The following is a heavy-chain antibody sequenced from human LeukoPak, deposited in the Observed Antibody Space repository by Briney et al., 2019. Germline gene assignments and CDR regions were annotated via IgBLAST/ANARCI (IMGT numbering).Heavy chain of an antibody. CDR2: ISSSSSYI. CDR3: ARDPWEGAFDI. Sequence: GGSLRLSCAASGFTFRSYSMNWVRQAPGKGLEWVSSISSSSSYIYYADSVKGRFTISRDNAKNSLYLQMNSLRAEDTAVYYCARDPWEGAFDIRGQGTMVTVSS. D-gene: IGHD1-26*01. V-gene: IGHV3-21*01. J-gene: IGHJ3*02. CDR1: GFTFRSYS.